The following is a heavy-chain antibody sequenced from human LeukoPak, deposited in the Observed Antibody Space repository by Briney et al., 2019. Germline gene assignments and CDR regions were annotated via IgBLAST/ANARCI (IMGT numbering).Heavy chain of an antibody. CDR1: GFTFRKYA. D-gene: IGHD2-15*01. CDR2: INHSGST. Sequence: PGGSLRLSCAASGFTFRKYAMTWVRQPPGKGLEWIGEINHSGSTNYNPSLKSRVTISVDTSKNQFSLKLSSVTAADTAVYYCARGKIVVVVAAPAFDIWGQGTMVTVSS. CDR3: ARGKIVVVVAAPAFDI. J-gene: IGHJ3*02. V-gene: IGHV4-34*01.